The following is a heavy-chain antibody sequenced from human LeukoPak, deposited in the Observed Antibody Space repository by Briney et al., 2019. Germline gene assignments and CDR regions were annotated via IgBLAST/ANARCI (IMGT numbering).Heavy chain of an antibody. CDR3: ATGGSSGWYHFEY. CDR2: INSDGSTT. V-gene: IGHV3-74*03. CDR1: GFTFTSYW. J-gene: IGHJ4*02. Sequence: GGSLRLSCAASGFTFTSYWMHWVRQAPGKGLVWVSLINSDGSTTKYADSVKGRFTMSKDNAKNTLYLEMNSLRGEDTAVYYCATGGSSGWYHFEYWGQGTLVTVSS. D-gene: IGHD6-19*01.